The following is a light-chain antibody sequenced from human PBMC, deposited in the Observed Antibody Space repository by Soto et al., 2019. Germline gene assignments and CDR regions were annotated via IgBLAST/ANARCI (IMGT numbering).Light chain of an antibody. CDR1: SSDVGGYNY. CDR2: DVS. CDR3: CSYAGRGVV. J-gene: IGLJ2*01. V-gene: IGLV2-11*01. Sequence: QSALTQPRSVSGSPGQSVTISCTGTSSDVGGYNYVSWYQQHPGKAPKLMIYDVSKRPSGVPDRFSGSKSGNTASLTISGLQAEDEADYYCCSYAGRGVVFGGETKLTVL.